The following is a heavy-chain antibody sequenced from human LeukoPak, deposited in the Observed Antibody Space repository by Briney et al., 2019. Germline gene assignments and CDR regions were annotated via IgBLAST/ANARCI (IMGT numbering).Heavy chain of an antibody. CDR1: GGTFSSYA. CDR3: ARAYGGGSCRRNWFDP. D-gene: IGHD2-15*01. V-gene: IGHV1-69*13. J-gene: IGHJ5*02. CDR2: IIPIFGTA. Sequence: ASVKVSCKASGGTFSSYAISWVRQAPGQGLEWMGGIIPIFGTANYAQKFQGRVTITADESTSTAYMELSSLRSEDTAVYYCARAYGGGSCRRNWFDPWGQGTLVTVSS.